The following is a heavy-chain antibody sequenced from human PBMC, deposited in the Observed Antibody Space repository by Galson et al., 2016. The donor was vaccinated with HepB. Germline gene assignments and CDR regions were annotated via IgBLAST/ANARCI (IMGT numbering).Heavy chain of an antibody. CDR3: ARQTGGYSYGNFDY. J-gene: IGHJ4*02. V-gene: IGHV4-39*01. D-gene: IGHD5-18*01. Sequence: SETLSLTCTVSGGSMRTSSYYWGWIRQPPGKGLEWIGSIYYSGSTYYIPSLKSRVTISVDTSKNQFSLKLSSVTAADTALYYCARQTGGYSYGNFDYWGQGTLVTVSS. CDR2: IYYSGST. CDR1: GGSMRTSSYY.